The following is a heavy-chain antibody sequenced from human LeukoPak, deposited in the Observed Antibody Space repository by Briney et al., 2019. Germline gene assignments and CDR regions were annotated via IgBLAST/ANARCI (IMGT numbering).Heavy chain of an antibody. CDR1: GGSISSSSYY. D-gene: IGHD4-17*01. Sequence: SETLSLTCTVSGGSISSSSYYWGWIRQPPGKGLEWIGSIYYSGSTYYNPSLKSRVTISVDTSKNQFSLKLSSVTAADTAVYYCARDANDYGDFQTFDYWGQGTLVTVSS. V-gene: IGHV4-39*07. J-gene: IGHJ4*02. CDR3: ARDANDYGDFQTFDY. CDR2: IYYSGST.